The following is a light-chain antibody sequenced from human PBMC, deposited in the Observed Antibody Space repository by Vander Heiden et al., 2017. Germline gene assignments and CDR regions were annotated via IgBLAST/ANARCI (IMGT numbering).Light chain of an antibody. CDR2: GAA. CDR1: PSVRSSY. Sequence: EIVLPQSPGTLSLSPEESATLYCRASPSVRSSYLAWYQQKPGQPPRLLIYGAANSVTGIPDRFSGSGSGTDFTLTISRLEPEDFAAYYCQRYGSSPPHTFGEGTKLEIK. CDR3: QRYGSSPPHT. J-gene: IGKJ2*01. V-gene: IGKV3-20*01.